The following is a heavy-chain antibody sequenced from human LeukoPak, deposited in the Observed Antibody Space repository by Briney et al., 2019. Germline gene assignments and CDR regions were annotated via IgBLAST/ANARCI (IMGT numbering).Heavy chain of an antibody. CDR3: AREEQLVRGSYHYYYYMDV. V-gene: IGHV4-4*07. J-gene: IGHJ6*03. Sequence: MPSETLSLTCTVSGGFISSYYWSWIRQPAGKGLEWIGRIYTSGSTNYNPSLKSRVTMSVDTSKNQFSLKLSSVTAADTAVYYCAREEQLVRGSYHYYYYMDVWGKGTTVTVSS. CDR2: IYTSGST. CDR1: GGFISSYY. D-gene: IGHD6-13*01.